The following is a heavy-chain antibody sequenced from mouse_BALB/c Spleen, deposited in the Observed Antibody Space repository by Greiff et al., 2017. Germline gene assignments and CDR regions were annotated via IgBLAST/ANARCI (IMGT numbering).Heavy chain of an antibody. CDR1: GYTFTSYT. V-gene: IGHV1-4*02. J-gene: IGHJ3*01. CDR3: AREGTATFAY. D-gene: IGHD1-2*01. Sequence: VQLQQSAAELARPGASVKMSCKASGYTFTSYTMHWVKQRPGQGLEWIGYINPSSGYTEYNQKFKDKTTLTADKSSSTAYMQLSSLTSEDSAVYYCAREGTATFAYWGQGTLVTVSA. CDR2: INPSSGYT.